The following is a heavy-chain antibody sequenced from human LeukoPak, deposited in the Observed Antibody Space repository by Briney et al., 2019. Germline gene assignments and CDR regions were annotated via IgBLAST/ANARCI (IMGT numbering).Heavy chain of an antibody. CDR3: VKNDGWFHLAQ. J-gene: IGHJ4*02. CDR2: IKNDGSET. V-gene: IGHV3-7*03. Sequence: GGSLRLSCVASGFTFTDYFMSWVRQAPGKGLEWVGHIKNDGSETYYLDSLKGRFSISRDNTNNALYLQMNSLRVEDTAVYYCVKNDGWFHLAQWGQGTLVTVSS. D-gene: IGHD6-19*01. CDR1: GFTFTDYF.